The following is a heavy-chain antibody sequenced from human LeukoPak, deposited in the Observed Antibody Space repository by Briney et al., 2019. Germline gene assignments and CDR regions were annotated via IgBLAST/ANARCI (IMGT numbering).Heavy chain of an antibody. Sequence: SETLSLTCTVSGGSISSYYWSWIRQPAGKGLEWIGRIYTSGSTNYNPSLKSRVTMSLDMSKNQFSLKLNSVTAADTAVYYCAVYGSGIPNWFDPWGQGTLVTVSS. CDR1: GGSISSYY. V-gene: IGHV4-4*07. D-gene: IGHD3-10*01. J-gene: IGHJ5*02. CDR3: AVYGSGIPNWFDP. CDR2: IYTSGST.